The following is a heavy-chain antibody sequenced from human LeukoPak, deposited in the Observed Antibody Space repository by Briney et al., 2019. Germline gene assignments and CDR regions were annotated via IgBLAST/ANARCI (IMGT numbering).Heavy chain of an antibody. J-gene: IGHJ4*02. Sequence: SSETLSLTCAVYGGSFSGYYWSWIRQRPGKGLEWIGEINHSGSTNYNPSLKSRVNISVDTSKNQFSLKLSSVNAADTAVYYCARIRYFDWLRRYYFDYWGQGTLVTVSS. CDR2: INHSGST. CDR1: GGSFSGYY. D-gene: IGHD3-9*01. CDR3: ARIRYFDWLRRYYFDY. V-gene: IGHV4-34*01.